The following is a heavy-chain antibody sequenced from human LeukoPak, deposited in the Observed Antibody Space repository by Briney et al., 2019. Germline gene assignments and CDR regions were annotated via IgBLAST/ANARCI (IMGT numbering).Heavy chain of an antibody. Sequence: GESLKISCKRSGYSFANSWIGWVRQMPGRGLEWMGIIYPGDSDTRYSPSFQGQVTISADKSISTAYLQWSSLKASDTAMYYCARPYRYWGQGTLVTVSS. CDR2: IYPGDSDT. D-gene: IGHD2-2*01. CDR3: ARPYRY. J-gene: IGHJ4*02. CDR1: GYSFANSW. V-gene: IGHV5-51*01.